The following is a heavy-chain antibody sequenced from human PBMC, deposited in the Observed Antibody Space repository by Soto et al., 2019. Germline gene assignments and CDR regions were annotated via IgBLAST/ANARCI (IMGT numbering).Heavy chain of an antibody. CDR2: TIPTFNTG. CDR3: ARRTSSGYYRYFDS. Sequence: QVQLVQSGAEVKKPGSSVKVSCKASGGTFSNSPISWVRQAPGQGLEWMGGTIPTFNTGNYAQKFQGRLPITADKYTNTAYMELSSLRSEDTAVYYCARRTSSGYYRYFDSWGQGTLVAVSS. D-gene: IGHD3-22*01. CDR1: GGTFSNSP. J-gene: IGHJ4*02. V-gene: IGHV1-69*06.